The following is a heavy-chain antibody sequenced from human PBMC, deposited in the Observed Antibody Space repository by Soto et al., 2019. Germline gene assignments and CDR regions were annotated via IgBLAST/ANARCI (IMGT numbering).Heavy chain of an antibody. CDR2: INHSGST. Sequence: SETLSLTCAVYGGSFSGYYWSWIRQPPGKGLEWIGEINHSGSTNYNPSLKSRVTISVGTSKNQFSLKLSSVTAADTAVYYCARSSGSYRRFYGMDVWGQGTTATVSS. CDR1: GGSFSGYY. J-gene: IGHJ6*02. CDR3: ARSSGSYRRFYGMDV. D-gene: IGHD3-10*01. V-gene: IGHV4-34*01.